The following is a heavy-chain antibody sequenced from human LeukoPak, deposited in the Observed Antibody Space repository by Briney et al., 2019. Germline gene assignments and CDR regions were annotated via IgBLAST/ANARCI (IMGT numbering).Heavy chain of an antibody. CDR3: TRNGFEATISLFDY. CDR1: GGTFTSYA. Sequence: SVTVSCKGSGGTFTSYAISWVRQGPGQGLEWMGGIIPIFGTANYAQKFQGRVTITADESTSTAYMDLSSLRSQDTAVYYCTRNGFEATISLFDYWGQGTLVTVSS. D-gene: IGHD5-12*01. CDR2: IIPIFGTA. V-gene: IGHV1-69*13. J-gene: IGHJ4*02.